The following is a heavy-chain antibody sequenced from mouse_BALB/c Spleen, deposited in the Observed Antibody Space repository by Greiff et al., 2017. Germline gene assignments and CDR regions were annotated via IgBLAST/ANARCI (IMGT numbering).Heavy chain of an antibody. CDR2: ISSGGGST. Sequence: EVKLMESGGDLVKPGGSLKLSCAASGFTFSSYDMSWVRQTPEKRLEWVAYISSGGGSTYYPDTVKGRFTISRDNAKNTLYLQMSSLKSEDTAMYYCARQGRLLYFDYWGQGTTLTVSS. CDR3: ARQGRLLYFDY. CDR1: GFTFSSYD. D-gene: IGHD2-3*01. J-gene: IGHJ2*01. V-gene: IGHV5-12-1*01.